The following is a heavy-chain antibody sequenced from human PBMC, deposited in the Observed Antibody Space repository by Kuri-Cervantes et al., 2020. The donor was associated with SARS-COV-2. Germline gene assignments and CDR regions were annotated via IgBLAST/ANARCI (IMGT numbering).Heavy chain of an antibody. CDR2: VSNTGSA. CDR1: GDSVNIYY. CDR3: ARVINWFGP. Sequence: SETLSLTCTVSGDSVNIYYWTWIRQPPGKGLEWIAYVSNTGSATYNPSLKGRVTMSLDTSKNQLSLKLRSVTAADTAVYYCARVINWFGPWGQGRQVTVSS. V-gene: IGHV4-59*02. J-gene: IGHJ5*02.